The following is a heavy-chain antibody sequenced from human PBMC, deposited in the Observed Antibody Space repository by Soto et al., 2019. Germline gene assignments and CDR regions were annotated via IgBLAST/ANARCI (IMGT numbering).Heavy chain of an antibody. CDR3: ARERHPGY. V-gene: IGHV3-7*01. J-gene: IGHJ4*02. Sequence: PGGSMRLSGAASGFTFSSFVMNWVRQAPGKGLEWVANIKQDADEKYYLDSVKGRLTVSRDNAKNSLFLQMNSLRAYDTAVYFCARERHPGYWGQRTLVTVSS. CDR2: IKQDADEK. CDR1: GFTFSSFV.